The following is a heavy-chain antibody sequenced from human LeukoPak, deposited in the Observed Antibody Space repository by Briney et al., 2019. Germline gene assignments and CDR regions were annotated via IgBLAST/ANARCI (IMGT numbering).Heavy chain of an antibody. V-gene: IGHV3-48*01. D-gene: IGHD3-9*01. Sequence: PGGSLRPSCSASGFIFVSYTMNWGRQAPGKGLQWVSYISGSSTNVFYADSVKGRFTISIDNAENSLYLQMNSLRAEDTAVYYCARDGVQAGYPFYIDFWGKGAMVTVSS. J-gene: IGHJ4*02. CDR1: GFIFVSYT. CDR2: ISGSSTNV. CDR3: ARDGVQAGYPFYIDF.